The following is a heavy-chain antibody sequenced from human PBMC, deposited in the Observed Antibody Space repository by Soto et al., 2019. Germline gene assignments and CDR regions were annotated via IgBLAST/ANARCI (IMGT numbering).Heavy chain of an antibody. Sequence: GGSLGLSCAASGFTFSGSAMHWVRQASGKGLEWVGRIRSKANSYATAYAASVKGRFTISRDDSKNTAYLQMNSLKTEDTAVYYCTTSGGYYWYYFDYWGQGTLVTVSS. J-gene: IGHJ4*02. V-gene: IGHV3-73*01. D-gene: IGHD3-22*01. CDR1: GFTFSGSA. CDR2: IRSKANSYAT. CDR3: TTSGGYYWYYFDY.